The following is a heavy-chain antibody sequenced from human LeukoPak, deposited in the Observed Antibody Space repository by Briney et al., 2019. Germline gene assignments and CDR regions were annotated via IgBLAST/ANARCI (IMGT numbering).Heavy chain of an antibody. V-gene: IGHV3-48*03. D-gene: IGHD3-10*02. CDR3: AELGITMIGGV. Sequence: GGSLRLSCAASGFTFSSYDMNWVRQAPGKGLEWVSYISSSGSTIYYADSVKGRFTISRDNAKNSLYLQMNSMRAEDTAVYYCAELGITMIGGVWGKGTTVTISS. J-gene: IGHJ6*04. CDR1: GFTFSSYD. CDR2: ISSSGSTI.